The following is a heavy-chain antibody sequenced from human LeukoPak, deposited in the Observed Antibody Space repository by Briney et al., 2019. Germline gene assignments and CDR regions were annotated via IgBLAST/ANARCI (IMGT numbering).Heavy chain of an antibody. CDR2: ISSSSSYT. V-gene: IGHV3-11*06. J-gene: IGHJ4*02. CDR1: GFTFSDYY. D-gene: IGHD5-12*01. CDR3: ARLGWATAPLDY. Sequence: PGGSLRLSCAASGFTFSDYYMSWIRQAPGKGLEWVSYISSSSSYTNYADSVKGRFTISRDNAKNSLYLQMNSLRAEDTAVYYCARLGWATAPLDYWGRGTLVTVSS.